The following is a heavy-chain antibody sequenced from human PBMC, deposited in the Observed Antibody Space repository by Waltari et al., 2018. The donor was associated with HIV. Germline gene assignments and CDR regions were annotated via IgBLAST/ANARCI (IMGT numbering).Heavy chain of an antibody. Sequence: EEQLAESGGGLVQPGGSLRLSCAASGFTLSDYSLNWVRQAPGKGLECVAFISSRGTTTLYADSVKGRFTVSRDNVNNSLHLQMSSLRDEDTAVYYCARDHQVYLLYNYYGMDVWGQGTTVTVSS. CDR3: ARDHQVYLLYNYYGMDV. J-gene: IGHJ6*02. CDR2: ISSRGTTT. V-gene: IGHV3-48*02. CDR1: GFTLSDYS.